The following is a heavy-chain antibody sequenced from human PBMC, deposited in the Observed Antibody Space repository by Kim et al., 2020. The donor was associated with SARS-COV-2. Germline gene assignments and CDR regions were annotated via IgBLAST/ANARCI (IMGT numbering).Heavy chain of an antibody. D-gene: IGHD3-10*01. CDR2: INTNTGKP. V-gene: IGHV7-4-1*01. Sequence: ASVKVSCKASGDTFSSYAMNWVRQAPGQGLEWMGWINTNTGKPKYAQGFPGRFVFPLDTSVHTAYLQISSLKFEDTAVYFCAGSRLYGVISAFELWGQGTMVTVSS. CDR1: GDTFSSYA. J-gene: IGHJ3*01. CDR3: AGSRLYGVISAFEL.